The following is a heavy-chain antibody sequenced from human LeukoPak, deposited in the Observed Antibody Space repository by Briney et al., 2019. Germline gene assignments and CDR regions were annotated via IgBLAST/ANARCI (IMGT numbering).Heavy chain of an antibody. D-gene: IGHD3-16*02. CDR3: ATRYYDYVWGSYRPIYYYYGMDV. Sequence: GGSLRLSCAASGFTFSSYAMSWVRQAPGKGLEWVSAISGSGGSTYYADSVKGRFTISRDNSKNTLYLQMNSLRAEDTAVYYCATRYYDYVWGSYRPIYYYYGMDVWGQETTVTVSS. CDR2: ISGSGGST. CDR1: GFTFSSYA. V-gene: IGHV3-23*01. J-gene: IGHJ6*02.